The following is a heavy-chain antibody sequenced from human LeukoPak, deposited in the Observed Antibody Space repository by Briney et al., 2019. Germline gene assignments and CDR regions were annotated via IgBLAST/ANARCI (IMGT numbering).Heavy chain of an antibody. Sequence: GGSLRLSCVGSGFTFSSYHMNWVRQAPGKGLEWVSYISSSSSTIYYADSVKGRFTISRDNAKNSLYLQMNSLRAEDTAVYYCATPAAAGIDYWGQGTLVTVSS. V-gene: IGHV3-48*01. D-gene: IGHD6-13*01. CDR1: GFTFSSYH. CDR3: ATPAAAGIDY. CDR2: ISSSSSTI. J-gene: IGHJ4*02.